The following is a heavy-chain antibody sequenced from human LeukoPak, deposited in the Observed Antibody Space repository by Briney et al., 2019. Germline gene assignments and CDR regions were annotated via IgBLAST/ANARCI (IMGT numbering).Heavy chain of an antibody. Sequence: GWCLRLSCAASGFSVSNKYMSWVREAPGKRREWVSVIYTGGDTYYADSVRGRFTISRDNSKNTVNLQMNSLRAEDTALYYCAGGQMFTSGGFDDWGQGTLVTVSS. J-gene: IGHJ4*02. CDR2: IYTGGDT. V-gene: IGHV3-53*01. D-gene: IGHD6-19*01. CDR3: AGGQMFTSGGFDD. CDR1: GFSVSNKY.